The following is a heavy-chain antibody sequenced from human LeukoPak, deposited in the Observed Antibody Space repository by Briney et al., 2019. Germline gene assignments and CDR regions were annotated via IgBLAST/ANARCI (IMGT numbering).Heavy chain of an antibody. V-gene: IGHV4-30-4*08. CDR3: ARDRLRSVSWFDP. Sequence: PSQTLSLTCTVSGASISSHTYYWNWIRQPPGKGLERIGYISYSGSTYYSPSLKSRVTISVDTSKNQFYLKLSSVTAADTAVYYCARDRLRSVSWFDPWGQGTLVTVSS. CDR1: GASISSHTYY. CDR2: ISYSGST. J-gene: IGHJ5*02.